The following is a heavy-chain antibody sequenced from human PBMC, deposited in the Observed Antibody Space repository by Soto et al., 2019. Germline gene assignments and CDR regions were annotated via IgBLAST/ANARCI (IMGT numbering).Heavy chain of an antibody. J-gene: IGHJ3*02. CDR1: GGSVISSSW. V-gene: IGHV4-4*02. Sequence: SETLSLTCGVSGGSVISSSWWTWLRQSPGKGLEWIGEIYHAGSPNYNPSFQSRVIISLDKSKNNFSLRLTSVTAADAAIYYCARGSSFRGDFDIWGQGTTVTVSS. CDR2: IYHAGSP. CDR3: ARGSSFRGDFDI. D-gene: IGHD2-21*01.